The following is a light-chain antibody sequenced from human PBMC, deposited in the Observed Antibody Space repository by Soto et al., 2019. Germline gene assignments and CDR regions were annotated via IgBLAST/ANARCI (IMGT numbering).Light chain of an antibody. CDR1: QSISDW. J-gene: IGKJ4*01. V-gene: IGKV1-5*03. Sequence: DIQMTQSPATLSASVGDRVTITCRASQSISDWLAWYQQRPGKAPKVLIYRASSLESGVPSRFSGSGFGTEFTLTISSLQPDDFATYYCQQYNNYPTFGGGTKVDIK. CDR3: QQYNNYPT. CDR2: RAS.